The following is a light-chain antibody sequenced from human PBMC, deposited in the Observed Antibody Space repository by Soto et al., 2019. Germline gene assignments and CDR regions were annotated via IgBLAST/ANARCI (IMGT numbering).Light chain of an antibody. CDR2: GAS. Sequence: EIVMTQSPATLSVSPGERATLSCRASQSVSSNLAWYQQKPGQAPRLLIYGASTRATGIPARFSGSGSGTDFTLTISSLQSEDFAVYYCQQYNKWPPLTFGPGTILDIK. CDR3: QQYNKWPPLT. J-gene: IGKJ3*01. V-gene: IGKV3-15*01. CDR1: QSVSSN.